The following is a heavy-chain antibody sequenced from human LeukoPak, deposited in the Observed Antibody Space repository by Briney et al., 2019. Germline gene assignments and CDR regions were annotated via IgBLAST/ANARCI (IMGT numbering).Heavy chain of an antibody. V-gene: IGHV3-11*04. J-gene: IGHJ3*02. CDR3: ARVLAYCGGDCYLGAFDI. Sequence: PGGSLRLSCAASGFTFSDYYMSWIRQAPGKGLEWVSYISSSGSTIYYADSVKGRFTISRDNAKNSLYLQMNSLRAEDTAVYYCARVLAYCGGDCYLGAFDIWGQGTMVTVSS. CDR2: ISSSGSTI. CDR1: GFTFSDYY. D-gene: IGHD2-21*02.